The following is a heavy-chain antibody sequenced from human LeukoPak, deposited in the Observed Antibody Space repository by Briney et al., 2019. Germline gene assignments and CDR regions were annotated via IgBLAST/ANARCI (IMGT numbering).Heavy chain of an antibody. CDR1: GASISSNNF. D-gene: IGHD6-19*01. V-gene: IGHV4-39*01. Sequence: PSETLSLTCAASGASISSNNFWGWIRQPPGKGLEWIGSIFYTGTTYYNPSLKSRVTISVDTSKNRLSLELTSVNDADTAMYYCVRHEQWLLWVAYWGQGTLVTVSS. J-gene: IGHJ4*02. CDR3: VRHEQWLLWVAY. CDR2: IFYTGTT.